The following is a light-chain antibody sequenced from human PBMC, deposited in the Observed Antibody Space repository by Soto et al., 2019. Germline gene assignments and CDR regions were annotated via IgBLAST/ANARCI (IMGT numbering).Light chain of an antibody. V-gene: IGLV2-14*01. CDR1: SSDVGGYNY. Sequence: QSALTQPASVSGSPGQSITISCTGTSSDVGGYNYVSWYQQHPGKAPKVMIYEVSNRPSGVSNRFSGSKSGNTASLTISGLQAEDEAEYYGSSYTTRSTLVFGEGTKVTVL. CDR2: EVS. CDR3: SSYTTRSTLV. J-gene: IGLJ2*01.